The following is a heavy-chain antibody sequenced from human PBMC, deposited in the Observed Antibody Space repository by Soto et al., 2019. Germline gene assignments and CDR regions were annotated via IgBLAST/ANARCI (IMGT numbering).Heavy chain of an antibody. CDR1: GGSISSYY. V-gene: IGHV4-59*12. CDR3: ARLGGFGIYYFDY. Sequence: SETLSLTCTVSGGSISSYYWSWIRQPPGKGLEWIGYIYYSGSTNYNPSLKSRVTISVDTSKNQFSLKLSSVTAADTAVYYCARLGGFGIYYFDYWGQGTLVTVSS. J-gene: IGHJ4*02. CDR2: IYYSGST. D-gene: IGHD3-10*01.